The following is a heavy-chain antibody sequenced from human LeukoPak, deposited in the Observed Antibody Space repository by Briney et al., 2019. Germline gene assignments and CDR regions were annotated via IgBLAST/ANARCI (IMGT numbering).Heavy chain of an antibody. CDR1: GFTFSSSA. J-gene: IGHJ4*02. CDR2: IDGSGKTT. D-gene: IGHD3/OR15-3a*01. V-gene: IGHV3-23*01. CDR3: AKVATWTYFDS. Sequence: GGSLGLSCAASGFTFSSSAMSWVRQAPGKGLGWVSAIDGSGKTTYYADSVKGRFTISRDNSKNTLYLQLTSLRVDDTAVYYCAKVATWTYFDSWGQGTLVTVSS.